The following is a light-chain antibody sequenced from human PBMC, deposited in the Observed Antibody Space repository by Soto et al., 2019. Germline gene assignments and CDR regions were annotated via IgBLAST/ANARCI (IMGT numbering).Light chain of an antibody. V-gene: IGLV2-14*01. CDR1: SSDVGGYIY. CDR2: EVS. CDR3: SSYSRSSFYV. Sequence: QSALTQPASVSRSPGQSITISCTGTSSDVGGYIYVSWYQQHPGKAPKLMIYEVSNRPSGVSNRFSGSKSGNTASLTISGLQAEDEADYYCSSYSRSSFYVFGTGTKVTVL. J-gene: IGLJ1*01.